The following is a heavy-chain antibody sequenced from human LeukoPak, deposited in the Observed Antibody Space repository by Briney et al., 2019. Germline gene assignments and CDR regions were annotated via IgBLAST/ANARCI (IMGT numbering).Heavy chain of an antibody. Sequence: GGSLRLSCAASGFTISGYWMHWVRQAPGKGLVWVSRINGDGSSITYADSVKGRFTISRDNAKNTLYLQMNSLSPEDTAVYYCARVSSSYKLHFDYWGQGTLVTVSS. J-gene: IGHJ4*02. V-gene: IGHV3-74*01. D-gene: IGHD6-13*01. CDR1: GFTISGYW. CDR2: INGDGSSI. CDR3: ARVSSSYKLHFDY.